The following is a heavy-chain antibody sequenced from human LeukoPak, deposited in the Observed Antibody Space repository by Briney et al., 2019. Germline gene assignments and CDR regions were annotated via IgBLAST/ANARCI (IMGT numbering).Heavy chain of an antibody. V-gene: IGHV1-69*05. J-gene: IGHJ6*03. CDR1: GGTFSSHA. CDR3: ARGLQYQLLKALGYYYMDV. CDR2: IIPISGTA. D-gene: IGHD2-2*01. Sequence: ASVKVSCKASGGTFSSHAIAWVRQAPGQGPEWMGRIIPISGTANYAQKFQGRVTITTDESTSTAYMELSSLTSDDTAVYYCARGLQYQLLKALGYYYMDVWGEGTTVTVSS.